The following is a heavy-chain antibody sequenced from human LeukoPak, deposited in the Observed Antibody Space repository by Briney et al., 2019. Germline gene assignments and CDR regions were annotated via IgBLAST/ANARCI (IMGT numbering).Heavy chain of an antibody. J-gene: IGHJ6*01. CDR3: AKMKGHPLPKYYMDV. V-gene: IGHV3-23*01. CDR1: GFTFSGFA. CDR2: ISGSGDNT. D-gene: IGHD1-26*01. Sequence: PTGGSLRLPCAASGFTFSGFAMRWVRRTPGKGLEWVSGISGSGDNTLYADSVKGRFTISRDNSKNTLYLEMNSLRAEDTAIYYCAKMKGHPLPKYYMDVWGQGTSVTVSS.